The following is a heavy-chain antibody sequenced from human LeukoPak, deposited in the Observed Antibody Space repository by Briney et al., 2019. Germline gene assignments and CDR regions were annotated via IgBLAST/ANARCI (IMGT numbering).Heavy chain of an antibody. J-gene: IGHJ6*03. D-gene: IGHD3-10*01. CDR3: AADELRGRFGDIYDYYYMDV. Sequence: SVKVSCKASGFTFTSSAMQWVRQARGQRLEWIGWIVVGSGNTNYAQTFQERVTITRDMSTSTAYMELSSLRSEDTAVYYCAADELRGRFGDIYDYYYMDVWGKGTTVTVSS. CDR2: IVVGSGNT. CDR1: GFTFTSSA. V-gene: IGHV1-58*02.